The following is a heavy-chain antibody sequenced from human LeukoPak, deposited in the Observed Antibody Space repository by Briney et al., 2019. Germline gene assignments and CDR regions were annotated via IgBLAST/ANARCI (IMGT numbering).Heavy chain of an antibody. CDR3: AKAGYFDNYYYYSYMDV. CDR1: GFTFSSYA. Sequence: GGSLRLSCAASGFTFSSYAMSWVRQAPGKGLEWVSAISGSGDSTYYADSVKGRFTISRDNSKNTLYLQMNSLRAEDTAVYYCAKAGYFDNYYYYSYMDVWGKGTTVTISS. V-gene: IGHV3-23*01. D-gene: IGHD3-9*01. CDR2: ISGSGDST. J-gene: IGHJ6*03.